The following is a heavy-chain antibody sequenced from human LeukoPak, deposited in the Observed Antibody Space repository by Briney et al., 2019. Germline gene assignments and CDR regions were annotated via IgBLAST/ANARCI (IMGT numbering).Heavy chain of an antibody. Sequence: GGSLRLSCAASGFTVSSNYMSWVRQAPGKGLDWVSVIYSGGTTYYADSVKGRFTVSRDNPKNTLFLQMNSLRVEDTAVYYCARDNAPYTTTASGLGLFDYWGQGTLVTESS. V-gene: IGHV3-53*01. D-gene: IGHD2-2*02. CDR2: IYSGGTT. CDR1: GFTVSSNY. J-gene: IGHJ4*02. CDR3: ARDNAPYTTTASGLGLFDY.